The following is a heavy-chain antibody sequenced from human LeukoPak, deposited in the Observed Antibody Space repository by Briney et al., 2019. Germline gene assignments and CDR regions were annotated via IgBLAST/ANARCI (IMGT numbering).Heavy chain of an antibody. J-gene: IGHJ4*02. CDR3: ARVGGDYYDSSGYADY. V-gene: IGHV4-59*01. D-gene: IGHD3-22*01. Sequence: SETLSLTCTVSGGSISSYYWSWIRQPPGKGLEWIGYIYYSGSTNYNPSLKSRVTISVDTSKNQFSLKLSSVTAADTAVYYCARVGGDYYDSSGYADYWGQGTLVTVSS. CDR2: IYYSGST. CDR1: GGSISSYY.